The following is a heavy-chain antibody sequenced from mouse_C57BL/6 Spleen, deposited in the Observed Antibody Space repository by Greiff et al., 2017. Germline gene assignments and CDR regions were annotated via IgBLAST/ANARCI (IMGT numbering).Heavy chain of an antibody. D-gene: IGHD2-13*01. CDR1: GYTFTSYG. Sequence: VQLQQSGAELARPGASVKLSCKASGYTFTSYGISWVKQRTGQGLEWIGEIYPRSGNTYYNEKFKGKATLTADKSSSTAYMELRSLTSEDSAVYFCARVYSDYVREAMDYWGQGTSVTVSS. CDR2: IYPRSGNT. V-gene: IGHV1-81*01. J-gene: IGHJ4*01. CDR3: ARVYSDYVREAMDY.